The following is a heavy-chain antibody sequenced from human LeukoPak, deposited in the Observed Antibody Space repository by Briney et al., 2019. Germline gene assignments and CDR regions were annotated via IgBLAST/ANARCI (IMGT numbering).Heavy chain of an antibody. CDR3: ATDLTRSGSYES. Sequence: ASVKVSCKVAGYTLTELSMHWVRQAHGKGLEWMGGFDPEDGETIYAQKFQGRVTMTEDTSTDTAYMELSSLRSEDTAVYYCATDLTRSGSYESWGQGTLVTVSS. CDR2: FDPEDGET. V-gene: IGHV1-24*01. J-gene: IGHJ4*02. CDR1: GYTLTELS. D-gene: IGHD3-10*01.